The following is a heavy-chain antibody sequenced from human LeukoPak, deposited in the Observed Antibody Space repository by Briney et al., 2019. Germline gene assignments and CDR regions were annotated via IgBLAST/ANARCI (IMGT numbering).Heavy chain of an antibody. V-gene: IGHV1-24*01. CDR2: FDPEDGET. CDR3: ARASNIRPGDY. J-gene: IGHJ4*02. D-gene: IGHD2-2*02. Sequence: ASVKVSCKVSGYTLTELSMHWVRQAPGKGLEWMGGFDPEDGETIYAQKFQGRVTMTRDTSISTAYMELSRLRSDDTAVYYCARASNIRPGDYWGQGTLVTVSS. CDR1: GYTLTELS.